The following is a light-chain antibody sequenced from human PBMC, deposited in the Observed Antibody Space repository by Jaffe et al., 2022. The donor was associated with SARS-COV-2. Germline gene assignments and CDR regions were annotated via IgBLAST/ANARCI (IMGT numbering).Light chain of an antibody. CDR1: QSVLYSSNNKNY. J-gene: IGKJ4*01. CDR2: WAS. V-gene: IGKV4-1*01. CDR3: QQYYSTPLT. Sequence: DIMVTQSPDSLAVSLGERATINCKSSQSVLYSSNNKNYLAWYQQKPGHPPKLLIYWASTRESGVPDRFSGSGSGTDFTLTISSLQAEDVAVYFCQQYYSTPLTFGGGTKVEIK.